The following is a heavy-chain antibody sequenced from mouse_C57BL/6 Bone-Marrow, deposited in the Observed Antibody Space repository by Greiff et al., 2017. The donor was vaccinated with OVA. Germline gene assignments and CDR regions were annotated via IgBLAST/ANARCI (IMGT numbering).Heavy chain of an antibody. D-gene: IGHD2-3*01. J-gene: IGHJ4*01. CDR2: IDPSDSYT. CDR3: ARWGIYDGYYDYAMDY. V-gene: IGHV1-59*01. Sequence: QVQLQQPGAELVRPGTSVKLSCKASGYTFTSYWMHWVKQRPGQGLEWIGVIDPSDSYTNYNQKFKGKATLTVDTSSSTAYMQLSSLTSEDSAVYYCARWGIYDGYYDYAMDYWGQGTSVTVSS. CDR1: GYTFTSYW.